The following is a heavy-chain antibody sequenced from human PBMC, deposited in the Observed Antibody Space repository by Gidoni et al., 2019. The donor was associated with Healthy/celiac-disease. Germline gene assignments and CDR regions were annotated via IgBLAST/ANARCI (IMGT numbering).Heavy chain of an antibody. D-gene: IGHD3-22*01. J-gene: IGHJ4*02. CDR3: AHYYYDSGGYYYLVFDY. CDR1: GFSLSTSGVG. V-gene: IGHV2-5*02. Sequence: QLTLKASGPTLVQPPQTLTLTCTFSGFSLSTSGVGVGWIRQPPGKALEWLALMYWDDDKRYSPSLKNRLTITKDTSKNQVVLTMTNMDPVDTATYYCAHYYYDSGGYYYLVFDYWGQGTLVTVSS. CDR2: MYWDDDK.